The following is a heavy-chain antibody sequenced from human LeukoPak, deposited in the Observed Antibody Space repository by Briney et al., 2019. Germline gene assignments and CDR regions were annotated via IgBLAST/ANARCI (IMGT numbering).Heavy chain of an antibody. CDR1: GFTFSDYY. D-gene: IGHD5-12*01. CDR2: ISSSSSYT. J-gene: IGHJ4*02. Sequence: GGSLRLSCAASGFTFSDYYMSWIRQAPGKGLEWVSYISSSSSYTNYADSVKGRFTISRDNAKNSLYLQMNSLRVEDSAVYYCAKDRSSGYESYDSWGRGTLVTVSS. CDR3: AKDRSSGYESYDS. V-gene: IGHV3-11*03.